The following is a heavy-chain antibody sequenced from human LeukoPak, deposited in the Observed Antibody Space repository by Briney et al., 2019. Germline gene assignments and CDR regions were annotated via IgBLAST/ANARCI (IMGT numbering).Heavy chain of an antibody. Sequence: KRGESLKISCKGSGYSFTSYWIGWVRQMPGKGLEWMGIIYPDDSDTRYSPSFQGQVTISADKSISTAYLQWSSLKASDTAMYYCAYCSSTSCSRTGFDYWGQGTLVTVSS. D-gene: IGHD2-2*01. J-gene: IGHJ4*02. V-gene: IGHV5-51*01. CDR3: AYCSSTSCSRTGFDY. CDR2: IYPDDSDT. CDR1: GYSFTSYW.